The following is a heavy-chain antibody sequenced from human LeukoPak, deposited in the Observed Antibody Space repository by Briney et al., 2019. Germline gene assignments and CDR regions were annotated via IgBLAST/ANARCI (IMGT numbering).Heavy chain of an antibody. CDR2: IYYSGST. J-gene: IGHJ6*03. D-gene: IGHD3-22*01. CDR1: GGSISSYY. Sequence: PSETLSLTCTVSGGSISSYYWSWIRQPPGKGLEWIGYIYYSGSTNYNPSLKSRVTISVDTSKNQFSLKLSSVTAADTAVYYCARSPTYYYDSSGYYYFHYYYMDVWGKGTTVTVSS. CDR3: ARSPTYYYDSSGYYYFHYYYMDV. V-gene: IGHV4-59*01.